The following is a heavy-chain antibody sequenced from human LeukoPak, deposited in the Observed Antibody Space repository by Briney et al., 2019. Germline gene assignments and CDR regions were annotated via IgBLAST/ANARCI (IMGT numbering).Heavy chain of an antibody. J-gene: IGHJ4*02. CDR3: ARSPRLQLLTPHYFDY. Sequence: SETLSLTCIVSGGSISSYYWSWIRQPPGKGQEWIGYIYYSGSTNYNPSLKSRVTISVDTSKNQFSLKLSSVTAADTAVYYCARSPRLQLLTPHYFDYWGQGTLVTVFS. D-gene: IGHD5-18*01. CDR2: IYYSGST. V-gene: IGHV4-59*01. CDR1: GGSISSYY.